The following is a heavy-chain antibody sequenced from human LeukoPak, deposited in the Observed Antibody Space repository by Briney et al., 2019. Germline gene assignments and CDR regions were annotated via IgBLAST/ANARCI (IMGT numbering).Heavy chain of an antibody. Sequence: ASVKVSCKASGYTFTSYAMHWVRQAPGQRPEWMGWINAGNGDTKYSQKFQGRVTFTRDTSANTAYMELSSLRSEDTAAYYCTRGEDYGDYRFWGQGSLVTVSS. CDR2: INAGNGDT. CDR1: GYTFTSYA. J-gene: IGHJ4*02. CDR3: TRGEDYGDYRF. D-gene: IGHD4-17*01. V-gene: IGHV1-3*01.